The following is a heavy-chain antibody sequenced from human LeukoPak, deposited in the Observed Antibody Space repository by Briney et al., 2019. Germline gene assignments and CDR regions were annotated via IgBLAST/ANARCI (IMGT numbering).Heavy chain of an antibody. D-gene: IGHD3-3*01. Sequence: GSLRLSCAASGFTFSSYWSWIRQPPGKGLEWIGEINHAGGTNYNPSLKSRVTISADTSKNQFSLRLTSVTAADTAVYYCARRDFALFGVVTAFNFWGQGTLVTVSS. CDR2: INHAGGT. J-gene: IGHJ4*02. V-gene: IGHV4-34*01. CDR3: ARRDFALFGVVTAFNF. CDR1: GFTFSSY.